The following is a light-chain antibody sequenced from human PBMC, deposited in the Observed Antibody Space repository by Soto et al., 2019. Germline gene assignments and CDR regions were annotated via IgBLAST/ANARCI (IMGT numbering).Light chain of an antibody. CDR2: EAS. V-gene: IGKV1-9*01. CDR3: QQYNSYSPT. J-gene: IGKJ1*01. CDR1: HDISTF. Sequence: DIQLTQSPSFLSASVGDRVTITCRASHDISTFLAWYQQKPGKAPKLLIYEASTLQSGVPSRFSGSGSGTEFTLTISGLQPGDSATYYCQQYNSYSPTFGQGTKVDIK.